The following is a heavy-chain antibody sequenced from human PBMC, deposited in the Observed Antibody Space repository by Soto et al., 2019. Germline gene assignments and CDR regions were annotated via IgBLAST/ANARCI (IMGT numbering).Heavy chain of an antibody. J-gene: IGHJ4*02. CDR2: ISGSGGST. CDR1: GFTFTTYA. CDR3: VRRTYDSSGFLD. V-gene: IGHV3-23*01. Sequence: EVQLLESGGGLVQPGGSLRLSCLASGFTFTTYAMSWVRQAPGKGLEWVSAISGSGGSTYYADSVKGRFTISRDNFKNTLSLQMNSLRAEDTAVYYCVRRTYDSSGFLDWGQGTLVTVSS. D-gene: IGHD3-22*01.